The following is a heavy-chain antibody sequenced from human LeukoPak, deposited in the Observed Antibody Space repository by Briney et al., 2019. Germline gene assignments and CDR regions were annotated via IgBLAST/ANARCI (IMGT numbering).Heavy chain of an antibody. Sequence: PSETLSLTCAVYGGSFSGYYWSWIRQPPGKGLEWIGEINHSGSTNYNPSLKSRATISINTSKNQFSLKLSSVTAADTAVYYCARGWEYSSAPLCYFDYWGQGTLVTVSS. CDR2: INHSGST. D-gene: IGHD6-6*01. J-gene: IGHJ4*02. CDR3: ARGWEYSSAPLCYFDY. CDR1: GGSFSGYY. V-gene: IGHV4-34*01.